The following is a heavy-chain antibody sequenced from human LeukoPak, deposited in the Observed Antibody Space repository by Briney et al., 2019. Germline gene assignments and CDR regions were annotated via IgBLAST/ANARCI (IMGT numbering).Heavy chain of an antibody. J-gene: IGHJ4*02. Sequence: ASVKVSCKASGYTFTSYGISWVRQAPGQGLEWMGWISSYNGNTNYAQKLQGRVIMTTDTSTNTAYMELRSLRSDDTAVYYCARDGGYYYGSGSSPISTFDYWGQGTLVTVSS. CDR2: ISSYNGNT. V-gene: IGHV1-18*01. CDR3: ARDGGYYYGSGSSPISTFDY. CDR1: GYTFTSYG. D-gene: IGHD3-10*01.